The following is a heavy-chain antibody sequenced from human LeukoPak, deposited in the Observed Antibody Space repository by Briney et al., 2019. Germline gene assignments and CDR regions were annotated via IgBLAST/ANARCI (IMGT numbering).Heavy chain of an antibody. CDR3: ATGGYYDSSGYYGLL. Sequence: ASVKVSCKASGGTFSSYAISWVRQAPGQGLEWMGRIIPIFGTANYAQKFQGRVTITTDESTSTAYMELNSLRSEDTAVYYCATGGYYDSSGYYGLLWGQGTLVTVSS. CDR2: IIPIFGTA. D-gene: IGHD3-22*01. V-gene: IGHV1-69*05. CDR1: GGTFSSYA. J-gene: IGHJ4*02.